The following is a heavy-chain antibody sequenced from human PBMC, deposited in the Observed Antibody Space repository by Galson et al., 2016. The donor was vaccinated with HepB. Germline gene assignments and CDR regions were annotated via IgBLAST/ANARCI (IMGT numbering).Heavy chain of an antibody. Sequence: SVKVSCKASGNTLTNYAMHWVRQAPGQRLEWMGWINAGNGNTKYSQKFQGWVTMTRDTSISTAYMELSRLRSDDTAVYYCARAGSDGVYCSGRSCSHFDYWGQGTLVSVSS. CDR1: GNTLTNYA. CDR2: INAGNGNT. J-gene: IGHJ4*02. CDR3: ARAGSDGVYCSGRSCSHFDY. D-gene: IGHD2-15*01. V-gene: IGHV1-3*01.